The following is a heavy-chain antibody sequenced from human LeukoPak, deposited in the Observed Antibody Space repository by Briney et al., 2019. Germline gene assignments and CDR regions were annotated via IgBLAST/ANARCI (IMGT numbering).Heavy chain of an antibody. D-gene: IGHD5-12*01. CDR3: AGAVLSGYDSYRYYYYGMDV. CDR2: ISAYNGNT. CDR1: VYTFSNHG. Sequence: ASVKVSCKASVYTFSNHGICCVPEAPGQGLECRGWISAYNGNTNYAQKFQGRVTITADKSTSTAYMELSSMRFEDTAVYYCAGAVLSGYDSYRYYYYGMDVWGQGTTVTVSS. J-gene: IGHJ6*02. V-gene: IGHV1-18*01.